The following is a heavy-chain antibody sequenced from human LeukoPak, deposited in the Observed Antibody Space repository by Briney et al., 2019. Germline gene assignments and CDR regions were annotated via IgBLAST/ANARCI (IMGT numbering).Heavy chain of an antibody. CDR1: GFTFSSYW. CDR2: IKQDGSEK. D-gene: IGHD2-2*01. V-gene: IGHV3-7*01. Sequence: SGGSLRLSCAASGFTFSSYWMSWVRQAPGKGLEWVANIKQDGSEKYYVDSVKGRFTISRDNAKNSLYLQMNSLRAKDTAVYYCASAIYCSSTSCHPWFGPWGQGTLVTVSS. J-gene: IGHJ5*02. CDR3: ASAIYCSSTSCHPWFGP.